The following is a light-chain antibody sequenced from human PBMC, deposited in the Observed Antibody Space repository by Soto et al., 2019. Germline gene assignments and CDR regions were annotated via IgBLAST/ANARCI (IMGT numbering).Light chain of an antibody. CDR3: SSYTSSSSWV. CDR1: SSDVGGYNY. Sequence: QSVLTQPASVSGSPGQSITISCTGTSSDVGGYNYVSWYQQHPGKAPKLMIYDVSTRPSGVSNRFSGSKSGNTASLTISGRQAEDEADYYCSSYTSSSSWVFGGGTQLTVL. V-gene: IGLV2-14*01. J-gene: IGLJ3*02. CDR2: DVS.